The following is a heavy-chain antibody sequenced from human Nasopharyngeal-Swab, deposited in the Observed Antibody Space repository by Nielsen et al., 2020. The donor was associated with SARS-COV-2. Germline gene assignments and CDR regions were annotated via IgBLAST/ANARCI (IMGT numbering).Heavy chain of an antibody. CDR1: GYTLTELS. D-gene: IGHD1-26*01. Sequence: ASVKVSCKVSGYTLTELSMHWVRQAPGEGLEWVGGFDPEDGETIYAQKFQGRVTMTEDTSTDTAYMELSSPTSEDTAVYYCTTVAGSYGRFDYWGQGTLVTVSS. CDR2: FDPEDGET. CDR3: TTVAGSYGRFDY. J-gene: IGHJ4*02. V-gene: IGHV1-24*01.